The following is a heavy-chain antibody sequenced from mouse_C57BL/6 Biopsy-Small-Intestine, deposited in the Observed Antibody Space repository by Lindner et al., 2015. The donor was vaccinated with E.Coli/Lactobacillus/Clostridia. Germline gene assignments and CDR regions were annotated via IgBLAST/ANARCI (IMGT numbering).Heavy chain of an antibody. J-gene: IGHJ3*01. CDR2: ISSGGSYT. CDR1: GFTFSTYG. CDR3: SRPIYYSNYAFAY. D-gene: IGHD2-5*01. Sequence: VQLQESGGGLVKPGGSLKLSCAASGFTFSTYGMSWVRQTPDKRLQWVATISSGGSYTYYPDSVKGRFTISRDNAKNTLYLQMSSLKSEDTAMYYCSRPIYYSNYAFAYWGPRDSGHCLC. V-gene: IGHV5-6*01.